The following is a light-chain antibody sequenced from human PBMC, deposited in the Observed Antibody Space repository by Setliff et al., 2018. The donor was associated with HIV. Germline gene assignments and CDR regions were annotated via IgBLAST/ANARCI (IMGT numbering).Light chain of an antibody. Sequence: SVLTQPRSVSGSPGQSVTISCTGTSSDVGRYNYVSWYQHHPGKAPKLIIYDVTKRPSGVPDRFSGSKSGNTASLTISGLQAEDEADYYCCSYAYHSYVFGTGTKGTVL. V-gene: IGLV2-11*01. CDR1: SSDVGRYNY. J-gene: IGLJ1*01. CDR2: DVT. CDR3: CSYAYHSYV.